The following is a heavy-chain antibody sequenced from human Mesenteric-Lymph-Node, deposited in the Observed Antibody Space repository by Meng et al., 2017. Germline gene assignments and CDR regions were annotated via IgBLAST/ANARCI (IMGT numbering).Heavy chain of an antibody. CDR1: GFTFSSYA. J-gene: IGHJ4*02. Sequence: GESLKISCAASGFTFSSYAMSWVRQAPGKGLEWVSAISGSGGSTYYADSVKGRFTISRDNSKNTLYLQMNSLRAEDTAVYYCAKVITAYDFWSGYHDYWGQGTLVTVSS. CDR3: AKVITAYDFWSGYHDY. D-gene: IGHD3-3*01. CDR2: ISGSGGST. V-gene: IGHV3-23*01.